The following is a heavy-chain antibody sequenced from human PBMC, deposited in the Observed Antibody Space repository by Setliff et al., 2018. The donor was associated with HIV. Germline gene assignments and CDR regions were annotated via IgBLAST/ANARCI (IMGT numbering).Heavy chain of an antibody. CDR1: GESIGSPGC. Sequence: SETLSLTCAVSGESIGSPGCWSWIRQHPGKGLEWIGHIYYSGSTYYNPSLKSRVTISVDTSKNQFSLKLNSVTAADTAVYYCARHIRGQQLNWFDPWGQGTLVTVSS. D-gene: IGHD6-13*01. J-gene: IGHJ5*02. CDR3: ARHIRGQQLNWFDP. V-gene: IGHV4-39*01. CDR2: IYYSGST.